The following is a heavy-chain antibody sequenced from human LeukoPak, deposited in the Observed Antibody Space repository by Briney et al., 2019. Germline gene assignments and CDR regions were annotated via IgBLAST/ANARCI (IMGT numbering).Heavy chain of an antibody. CDR1: GYTFTSYG. CDR2: VSAYNGNT. Sequence: ASVKVSCKASGYTFTSYGIIWVRQAPGQGLEWMGLVSAYNGNTNYAQKLQGRVTMTTDTSTSTAYMELRSLRSDDTAVYYCARADSGSLRADWFDPWGQGTLVTVSS. J-gene: IGHJ5*02. D-gene: IGHD1-26*01. V-gene: IGHV1-18*01. CDR3: ARADSGSLRADWFDP.